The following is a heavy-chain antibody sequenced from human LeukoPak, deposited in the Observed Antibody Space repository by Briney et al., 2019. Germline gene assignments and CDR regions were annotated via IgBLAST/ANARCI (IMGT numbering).Heavy chain of an antibody. Sequence: PSETLSLTCTVSGGSISSYYWSWIRQPPGKGLEWIGYIYYSGSTNYNPSLKSRVTISVDTSKNQFSLKLSSVTAADTAVYYCARIIAAAGKGYYYYMDVWGKGTTVTISS. CDR1: GGSISSYY. V-gene: IGHV4-59*01. D-gene: IGHD6-13*01. J-gene: IGHJ6*03. CDR2: IYYSGST. CDR3: ARIIAAAGKGYYYYMDV.